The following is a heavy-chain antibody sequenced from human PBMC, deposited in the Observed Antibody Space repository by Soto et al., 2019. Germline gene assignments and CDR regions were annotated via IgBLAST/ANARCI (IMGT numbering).Heavy chain of an antibody. Sequence: GGSLRLSCAASGFTFSSYAMSWVRQAPGKGLEWVSAISGSGGSTYYADSVKGRFTISRDNSKNTLYLQMNSLRDEDTAVYYCAGATRRTYGMDVWGQGTTVTVSS. CDR3: AGATRRTYGMDV. V-gene: IGHV3-23*01. CDR2: ISGSGGST. J-gene: IGHJ6*02. D-gene: IGHD1-26*01. CDR1: GFTFSSYA.